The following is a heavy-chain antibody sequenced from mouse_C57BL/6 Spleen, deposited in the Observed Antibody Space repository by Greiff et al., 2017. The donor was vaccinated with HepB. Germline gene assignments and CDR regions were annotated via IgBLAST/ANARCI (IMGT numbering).Heavy chain of an antibody. J-gene: IGHJ2*01. V-gene: IGHV1-55*01. CDR3: ARNYGSPYYFDY. D-gene: IGHD1-1*01. CDR1: GYTFTSYW. CDR2: IYPGSGST. Sequence: HVQLQQPGAELVKPGASVKMSCKASGYTFTSYWITWVKQRPGQGLEWIGDIYPGSGSTNYNEKFKSKATLTVDTSSSTAYMQLSSLTSEDSAVYYCARNYGSPYYFDYWGQGTTLTVSS.